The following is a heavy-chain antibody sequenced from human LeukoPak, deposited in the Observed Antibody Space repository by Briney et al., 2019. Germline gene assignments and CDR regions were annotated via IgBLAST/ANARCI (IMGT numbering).Heavy chain of an antibody. CDR2: IRYDGSNK. Sequence: PGGSLRLSCAASGFTFSSYGMHWVRQAPGKGLEWVAFIRYDGSNKYYADSVKGRFTISRDNSKNTLYLQMNSLRAEDTAVYYCGADCSSTSCYTDYWGQGTLVTVSS. V-gene: IGHV3-30*02. D-gene: IGHD2-2*02. J-gene: IGHJ4*02. CDR1: GFTFSSYG. CDR3: GADCSSTSCYTDY.